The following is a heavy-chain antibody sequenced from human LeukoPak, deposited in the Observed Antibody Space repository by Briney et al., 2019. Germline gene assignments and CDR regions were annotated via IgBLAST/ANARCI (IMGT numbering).Heavy chain of an antibody. D-gene: IGHD3-3*01. Sequence: GGSLRLSCAASGFTFSSYSMNWVRQAPGKGLEWVSYISSSSSTIYYADSVKGRFTISRGNAKNSLYLQMNSLRAEDTAVYYCAKDQEIFGVVIIAPFDYWGQGTLVTVSS. CDR1: GFTFSSYS. J-gene: IGHJ4*02. CDR2: ISSSSSTI. V-gene: IGHV3-48*01. CDR3: AKDQEIFGVVIIAPFDY.